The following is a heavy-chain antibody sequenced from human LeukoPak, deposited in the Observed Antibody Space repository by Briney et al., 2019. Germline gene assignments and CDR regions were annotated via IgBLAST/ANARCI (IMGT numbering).Heavy chain of an antibody. CDR2: IDLKTGDI. Sequence: ASVKVSCKASGYTFIDYWIHWVRPAPGQGLEGMGRIDLKTGDITSAQKFQGRVTMTRDTSISTTYMDLSGLGTDDTAVYYCARDSPHQRFDYWGQGNLVTVSS. V-gene: IGHV1-2*02. J-gene: IGHJ4*02. CDR3: ARDSPHQRFDY. CDR1: GYTFIDYW.